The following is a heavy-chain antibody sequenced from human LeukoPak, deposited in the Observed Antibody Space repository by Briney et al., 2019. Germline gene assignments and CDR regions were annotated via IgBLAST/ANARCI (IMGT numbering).Heavy chain of an antibody. D-gene: IGHD6-6*01. J-gene: IGHJ4*02. CDR3: ARGGPFPSGSSSREYYLDY. V-gene: IGHV1-46*01. CDR2: INPSGGST. Sequence: ASVKVSCKASGYTFTSYYMHWVRQAPGQGLEWMGIINPSGGSTSYAQKFQGRVTMTRDTSTSTVYMELSSLRSDDTAVYYCARGGPFPSGSSSREYYLDYWGQGTLVTVSS. CDR1: GYTFTSYY.